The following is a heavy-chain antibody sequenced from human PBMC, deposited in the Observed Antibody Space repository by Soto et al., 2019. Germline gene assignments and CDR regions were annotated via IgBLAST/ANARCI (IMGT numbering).Heavy chain of an antibody. J-gene: IGHJ5*01. V-gene: IGHV4-38-2*02. CDR3: YRGVFYPPRPGSYHVFDA. CDR1: GFTFRGAFF. CDR2: IHQPGRGNVFHSPST. D-gene: IGHD3-22*01. Sequence: DPLSLTCKVSGFTFRGAFFGGWIRQPPGNGREWVRRIHQPGRGNVFHSPSTYTTSYLEGRAAISVDTSTNGFFRKLTSVTAAATDVYLYYRGVFYPPRPGSYHVFDAWGQGSLVTVSS.